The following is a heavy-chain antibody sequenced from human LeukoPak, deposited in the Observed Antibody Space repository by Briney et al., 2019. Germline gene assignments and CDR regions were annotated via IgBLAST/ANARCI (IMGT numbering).Heavy chain of an antibody. Sequence: ASVKVSCKASGYTFTSYGISWVRQAPGQGLEWMGWISAYSGNTNYGRKFQGRVTMTTDTSTTTAYMELRSLRSDDTAVYYCARESGRDFPDWGQGTLVTVSS. CDR3: ARESGRDFPD. CDR2: ISAYSGNT. CDR1: GYTFTSYG. J-gene: IGHJ4*02. V-gene: IGHV1-18*01. D-gene: IGHD2-21*01.